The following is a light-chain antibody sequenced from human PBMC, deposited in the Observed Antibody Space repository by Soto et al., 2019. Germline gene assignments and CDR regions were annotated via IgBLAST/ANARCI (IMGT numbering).Light chain of an antibody. Sequence: IVSTQSPGPLSLSPGERATLSCRASQSVSSTYLAWYQQKPGQAPRLFIYGASSRATGIPDRFSGSGSGTHFTLTISRLEPEDFALYYCQQYGSSPRITFGQGTRLEI. CDR3: QQYGSSPRIT. CDR2: GAS. J-gene: IGKJ5*01. V-gene: IGKV3-20*01. CDR1: QSVSSTY.